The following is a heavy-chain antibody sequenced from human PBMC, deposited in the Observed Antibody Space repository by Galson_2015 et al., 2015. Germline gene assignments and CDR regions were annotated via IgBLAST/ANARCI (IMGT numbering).Heavy chain of an antibody. CDR3: ARLAYCSGGSCSYHGMDV. CDR2: ISVYNDNT. J-gene: IGHJ6*02. V-gene: IGHV1-18*01. D-gene: IGHD2-15*01. Sequence: SVKVSCKASGSTFTSYGISWVRQAPGQGLEWMGWISVYNDNTNSAQKLQGRVTMTTDTFTSTAYMELRSLRSDDTAVYYCARLAYCSGGSCSYHGMDVWGQGTTVTVSS. CDR1: GSTFTSYG.